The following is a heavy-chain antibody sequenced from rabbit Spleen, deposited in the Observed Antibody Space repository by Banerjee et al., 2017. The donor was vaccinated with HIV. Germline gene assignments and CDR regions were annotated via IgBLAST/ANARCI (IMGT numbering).Heavy chain of an antibody. D-gene: IGHD4-1*01. CDR2: ISTGSGST. J-gene: IGHJ2*01. V-gene: IGHV1S45*01. CDR1: GFSFSGSYW. Sequence: QEQLVESGGGLVQPEGSLTLTCTASGFSFSGSYWICWVRQAPGKGLEWIGCISTGSGSTYYASWAKGRFTITRSTSLNTVTLQLNSLTVADTATYFCARSVSGNSEWGAFDPWGQGTLVTVS. CDR3: ARSVSGNSEWGAFDP.